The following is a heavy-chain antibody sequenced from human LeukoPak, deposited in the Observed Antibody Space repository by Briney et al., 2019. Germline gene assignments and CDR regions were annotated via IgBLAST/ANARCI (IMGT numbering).Heavy chain of an antibody. CDR2: IYYSGST. Sequence: SETLSLTCTVSGGSISSGDYYWSWIRQPPGKGLEWIGYIYYSGSTYYNPSLKSRVTISVDTSKNQFSLKLSSVTAADTAVYYCARVRENDYSNPDAFDIWGQGTMVTVSS. D-gene: IGHD4-11*01. CDR3: ARVRENDYSNPDAFDI. J-gene: IGHJ3*02. V-gene: IGHV4-30-4*01. CDR1: GGSISSGDYY.